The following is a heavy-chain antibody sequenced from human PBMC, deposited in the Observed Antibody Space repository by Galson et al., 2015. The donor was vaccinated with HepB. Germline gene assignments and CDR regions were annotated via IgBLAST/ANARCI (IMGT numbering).Heavy chain of an antibody. CDR3: ARDLDGNVWYYFDH. Sequence: SLRLSCAASGFTFNIHDMNWVRQAPGKGLEWVSGISGSGGTTYYADSVKGRFTISRDNAKNTLYPQINGLRAEDTAVYYCARDLDGNVWYYFDHWGQGTLVTVSS. CDR2: ISGSGGTT. D-gene: IGHD6-19*01. V-gene: IGHV3-23*01. J-gene: IGHJ4*02. CDR1: GFTFNIHD.